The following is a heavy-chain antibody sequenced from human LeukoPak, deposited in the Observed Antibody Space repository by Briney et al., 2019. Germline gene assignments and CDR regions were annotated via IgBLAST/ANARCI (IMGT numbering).Heavy chain of an antibody. CDR1: GFTFSSYG. V-gene: IGHV3-30*18. Sequence: GGSLRLSCAASGFTFSSYGMHWVRQAPGKGLEWVAVISYDGSNKYYADSVKGRFTISRDNSKNTLYLQMNSLRAEDTAVYYCAKDMGMTTITGGFDFWGQGTLVTVSS. J-gene: IGHJ4*02. D-gene: IGHD4-11*01. CDR2: ISYDGSNK. CDR3: AKDMGMTTITGGFDF.